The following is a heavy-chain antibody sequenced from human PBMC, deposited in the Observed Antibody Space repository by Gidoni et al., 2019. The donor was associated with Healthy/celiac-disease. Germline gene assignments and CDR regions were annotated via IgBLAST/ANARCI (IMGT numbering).Heavy chain of an antibody. CDR2: IYPCDSDT. CDR3: AIPYCSSTSCSYWYFDL. J-gene: IGHJ2*01. CDR1: GYSCTSYW. D-gene: IGHD2-2*01. Sequence: EVQLVQSGAEVKKPGESLKISCTGSGYSCTSYWIGWVRPMPGKGLEWMGIIYPCDSDTIYSPSFQGQVTISADKSISTAYLQWSSLKASDTAMYYCAIPYCSSTSCSYWYFDLWGRGTLVTVSS. V-gene: IGHV5-51*01.